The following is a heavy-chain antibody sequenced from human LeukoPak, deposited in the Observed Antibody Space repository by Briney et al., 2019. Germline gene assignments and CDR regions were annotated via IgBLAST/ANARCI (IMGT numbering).Heavy chain of an antibody. J-gene: IGHJ4*02. Sequence: GGSLRLSCAASGFTFSSYGIHWVRQAPGKGLEWVAFIRYDGSSKSYADAVKGRFTISRDNSKNTLYLQMNSLRAEDTAVYYCAKDRLRGYTYVDYWGQGILVTVSS. CDR3: AKDRLRGYTYVDY. V-gene: IGHV3-30*02. D-gene: IGHD5-18*01. CDR1: GFTFSSYG. CDR2: IRYDGSSK.